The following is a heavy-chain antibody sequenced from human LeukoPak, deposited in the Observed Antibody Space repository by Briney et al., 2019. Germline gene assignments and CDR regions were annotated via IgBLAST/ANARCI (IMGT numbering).Heavy chain of an antibody. CDR2: NGPNSGGT. V-gene: IGHV1-2*02. CDR3: ARENFDY. CDR1: GYTFTGYY. Sequence: GASVKVSCKASGYTFTGYYLHWVRQAPGQGLEWMGWNGPNSGGTNYAQKFQGRVTMTRDTSTSTAYMELRSLRSDDTAVYYCARENFDYWGQGTLVTVSS. J-gene: IGHJ4*02.